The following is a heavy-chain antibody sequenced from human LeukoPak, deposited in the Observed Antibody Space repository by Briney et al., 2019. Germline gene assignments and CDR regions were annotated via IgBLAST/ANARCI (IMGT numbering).Heavy chain of an antibody. V-gene: IGHV4-59*01. Sequence: SETLSLTCSASGGSLSNYYWNWIRQPSGKGLEWIGQIYYSGGTKYNPSLQSRVTISVDTSKTQFSLKLSSVTAADTAVYYCARDPEFDGGHGFDHWGQGTLVTVSS. D-gene: IGHD4-23*01. J-gene: IGHJ4*02. CDR1: GGSLSNYY. CDR2: IYYSGGT. CDR3: ARDPEFDGGHGFDH.